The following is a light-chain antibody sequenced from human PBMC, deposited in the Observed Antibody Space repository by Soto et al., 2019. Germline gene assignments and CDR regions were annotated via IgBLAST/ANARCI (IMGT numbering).Light chain of an antibody. V-gene: IGKV1-33*01. CDR3: QQYESLPLT. CDR1: QDINKN. J-gene: IGKJ5*01. CDR2: DAS. Sequence: EIQMTQSPSSLSASVGDRATITCQASQDINKNLIWYQQKPGKAPKLLIYDASDLETGVPSRFSGSGSGTGFTFTISSLQPEDFATYYCQQYESLPLTFGQGTRLEN.